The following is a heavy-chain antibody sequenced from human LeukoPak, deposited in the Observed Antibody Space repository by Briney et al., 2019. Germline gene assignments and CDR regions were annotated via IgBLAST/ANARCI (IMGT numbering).Heavy chain of an antibody. J-gene: IGHJ4*02. V-gene: IGHV3-7*01. Sequence: GGSLRLSCADSGFTLSNFWMTWVRQAPGKGLEWVANIKPDGSEKHYVDSLKGRFTISRDNAKNSVYLQMNSLRAEDTAVYYCAKDGKQQLGRFDYWGQGTLVTVSS. CDR1: GFTLSNFW. CDR3: AKDGKQQLGRFDY. CDR2: IKPDGSEK. D-gene: IGHD6-13*01.